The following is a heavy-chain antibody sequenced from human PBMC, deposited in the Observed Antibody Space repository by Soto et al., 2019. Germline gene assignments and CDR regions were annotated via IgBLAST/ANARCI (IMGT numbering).Heavy chain of an antibody. V-gene: IGHV4-34*01. CDR3: ARGRNYGDYELYY. D-gene: IGHD4-17*01. CDR2: INHSGST. J-gene: IGHJ4*02. CDR1: GGSFSGYY. Sequence: SETLSLTCAVYGGSFSGYYWSWIRQPPGEGLEWIGEINHSGSTNYNPSLKSRVTISVDTSKNQFSLKLSSVTAADTAVYYCARGRNYGDYELYYWGQGTLVTVSS.